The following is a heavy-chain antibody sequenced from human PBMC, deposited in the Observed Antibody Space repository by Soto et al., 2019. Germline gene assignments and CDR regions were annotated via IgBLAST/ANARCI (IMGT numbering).Heavy chain of an antibody. CDR2: VYHSGSS. CDR1: GGSMSSSSYY. CDR3: ARRQDYYDSSGYYNDAFDI. D-gene: IGHD3-22*01. V-gene: IGHV4-39*01. J-gene: IGHJ3*02. Sequence: QLQLQESGPGLVKPAETLSLICSVPGGSMSSSSYYWGWIRQPPGKGLEWIGNVYHSGSSYYNPSLKSRLTRAVHPSKNQFSLTLNSVTAADTAVYYCARRQDYYDSSGYYNDAFDIWGQGTEVTVSS.